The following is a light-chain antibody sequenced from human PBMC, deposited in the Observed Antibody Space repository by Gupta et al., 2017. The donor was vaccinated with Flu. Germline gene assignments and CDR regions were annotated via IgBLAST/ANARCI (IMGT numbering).Light chain of an antibody. Sequence: DIQITQSPSTLSASVGDRVTITCRASQSISSWLAWYQQKPGKAPKLLIYKASSLESGVPSRFSGSGSGTEFTLTISSLQPDDFATYYCQQYNSYHITFGQGTRLEIK. CDR1: QSISSW. CDR2: KAS. J-gene: IGKJ5*01. V-gene: IGKV1-5*03. CDR3: QQYNSYHIT.